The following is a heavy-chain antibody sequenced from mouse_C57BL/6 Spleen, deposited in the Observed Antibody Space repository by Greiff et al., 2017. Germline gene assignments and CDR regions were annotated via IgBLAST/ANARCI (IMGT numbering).Heavy chain of an antibody. D-gene: IGHD1-1*01. J-gene: IGHJ2*01. Sequence: QVQLQQSGAELAKPGASVKLSCKASGYTFTSYWMHWVKQRPGQGLEWIGYINPSSGYTKYNQKFKDKATLTADKSSSTAYMQLSSLTYEDSAVYCCASAAYGSSYSFDYWGQGTTLTVSS. V-gene: IGHV1-7*01. CDR2: INPSSGYT. CDR3: ASAAYGSSYSFDY. CDR1: GYTFTSYW.